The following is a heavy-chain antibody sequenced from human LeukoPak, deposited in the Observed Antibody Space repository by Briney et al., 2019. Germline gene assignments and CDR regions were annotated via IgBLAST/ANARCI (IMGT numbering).Heavy chain of an antibody. CDR2: IYYSGST. V-gene: IGHV4-59*01. D-gene: IGHD4-17*01. CDR1: GGSISSYY. Sequence: SETLSLTCTVSGGSISSYYWSWIRQPPGKGLEWIGYIYYSGSTNYNPSLKSRVTISVDTSKNQFSLKLSSVTAADTAVYYCARASSNYGDYDGAFDIWGQGTMVTVSS. J-gene: IGHJ3*02. CDR3: ARASSNYGDYDGAFDI.